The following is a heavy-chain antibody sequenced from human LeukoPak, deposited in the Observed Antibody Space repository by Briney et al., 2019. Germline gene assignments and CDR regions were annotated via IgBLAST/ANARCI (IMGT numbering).Heavy chain of an antibody. CDR3: VRGPRGSWYYDY. CDR1: GDSVSSNSAA. J-gene: IGHJ4*01. Sequence: PSQTLSLTCAISGDSVSSNSAAWSWIRQSPSRGLEWLGRTYYRSKWYNDYSVSVKSRITINPDTSKNQFSLQLNSVLPEDTAVYYCVRGPRGSWYYDYWGHGTLVTVSS. V-gene: IGHV6-1*01. D-gene: IGHD6-13*01. CDR2: TYYRSKWYN.